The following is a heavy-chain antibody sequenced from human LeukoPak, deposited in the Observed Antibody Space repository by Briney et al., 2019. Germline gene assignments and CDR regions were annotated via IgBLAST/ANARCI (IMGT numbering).Heavy chain of an antibody. D-gene: IGHD3-16*02. J-gene: IGHJ5*01. Sequence: SQTLSLTCAISGDTVSSTSGAWNWIRQSPSRGLEWLGRTYYRSKWFNDYAVSVKRRLTFSPDTSKNQVSLQLNSVIPEDTAVYYCARERIDSFDSWGQGTLVTVSS. CDR1: GDTVSSTSGA. CDR2: TYYRSKWFN. CDR3: ARERIDSFDS. V-gene: IGHV6-1*01.